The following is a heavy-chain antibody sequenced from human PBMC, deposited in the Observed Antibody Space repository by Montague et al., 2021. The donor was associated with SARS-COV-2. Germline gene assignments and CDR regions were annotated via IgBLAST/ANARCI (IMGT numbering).Heavy chain of an antibody. V-gene: IGHV4-39*01. Sequence: SETLSLTCTVSGGSVGSSHYYWAWIRQPPGKGLEWIGTIYYSGSTYYNPSPRSRVTIDVDASTNQFSLKLHSVTAADTAVYFCARGLYNWNYGHWFDTWGRGTLVTVSS. D-gene: IGHD1-7*01. CDR3: ARGLYNWNYGHWFDT. CDR1: GGSVGSSHYY. J-gene: IGHJ5*02. CDR2: IYYSGST.